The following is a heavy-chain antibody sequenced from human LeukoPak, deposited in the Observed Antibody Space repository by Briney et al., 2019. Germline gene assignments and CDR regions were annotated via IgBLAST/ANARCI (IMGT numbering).Heavy chain of an antibody. D-gene: IGHD6-13*01. CDR3: ARAGYRQQLVHYFDY. V-gene: IGHV1-69*04. CDR1: GGTFSSYA. Sequence: SVKVSCKASGGTFSSYAISWVRQAPGQGLEWMGRIIPILGIANYAQKFQGRVTITADKSTSTAYMELSSLRSEDTAVYYCARAGYRQQLVHYFDYWGQGTLVTVSS. J-gene: IGHJ4*02. CDR2: IIPILGIA.